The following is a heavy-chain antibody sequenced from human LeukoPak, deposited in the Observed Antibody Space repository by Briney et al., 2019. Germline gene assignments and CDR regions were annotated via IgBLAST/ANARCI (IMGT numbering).Heavy chain of an antibody. Sequence: ASVKVSCKASGYTFTGYYMHWVRQAPGQGLEWMGWINPNSGGTNYAQKSQGRVTMTRDTSISTAYMELSRLRSDDTAVYYCARDLEEQQLAQDYWGQGTLVTVSS. CDR2: INPNSGGT. J-gene: IGHJ4*02. V-gene: IGHV1-2*02. D-gene: IGHD6-13*01. CDR1: GYTFTGYY. CDR3: ARDLEEQQLAQDY.